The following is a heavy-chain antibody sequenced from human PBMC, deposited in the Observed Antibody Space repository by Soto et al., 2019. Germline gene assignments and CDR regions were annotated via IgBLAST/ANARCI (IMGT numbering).Heavy chain of an antibody. CDR3: ATGSYCSSTSCYHNWFDP. Sequence: ASVKVSCKVSGYTLTELSMHWVRQAPGKGLEWMGGFDPEDGETIYAHKFQGRVTMTEDTSTDTAYMELSSLRSEDTAVYYCATGSYCSSTSCYHNWFDPWGQGTLVTVSS. CDR1: GYTLTELS. J-gene: IGHJ5*02. CDR2: FDPEDGET. D-gene: IGHD2-2*01. V-gene: IGHV1-24*01.